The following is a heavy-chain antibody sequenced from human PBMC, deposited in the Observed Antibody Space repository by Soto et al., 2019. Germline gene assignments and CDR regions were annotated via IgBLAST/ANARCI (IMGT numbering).Heavy chain of an antibody. V-gene: IGHV3-74*01. CDR3: ATVFDL. CDR1: GFTLRSHR. CDR2: IDTDGGGT. Sequence: EVQLVESGGGLVHPGGSLRVSCAASGFTLRSHRIHWVRQAQGKGLEWVSRIDTDGGGTSYADSVTGRFTISTDNAKNTVYLQMNGLRAEDTAVYYCATVFDLWGQGTLVTVSS. J-gene: IGHJ5*02.